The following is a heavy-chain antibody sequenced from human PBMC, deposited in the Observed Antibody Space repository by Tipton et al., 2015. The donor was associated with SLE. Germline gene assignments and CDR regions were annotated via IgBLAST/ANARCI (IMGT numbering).Heavy chain of an antibody. V-gene: IGHV4-61*01. CDR1: GGSISSSSSYY. J-gene: IGHJ4*02. D-gene: IGHD3-9*01. CDR3: ARPRSPWAFDI. CDR2: IYYSGST. Sequence: TLSLTCAVYGGSISSSSSYYWSWIRQPPGKGLEWIGYIYYSGSTNYNPSLKSRVTISVDTSKNQFSLKLSSVTAADTAVYYCARPRSPWAFDIWGQGTLVTVSS.